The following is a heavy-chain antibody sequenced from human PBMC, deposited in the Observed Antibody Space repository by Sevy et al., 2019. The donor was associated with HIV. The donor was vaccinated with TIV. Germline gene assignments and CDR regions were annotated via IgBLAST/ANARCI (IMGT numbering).Heavy chain of an antibody. CDR2: TRNKADGYTT. V-gene: IGHV3-72*01. Sequence: GGCLRLSCVASGFTFSDHYMEWVRQAPGKGLEWVGRTRNKADGYTTEYAASVKGRFTISRDESKNSLYVQMNSLKAEDPAVYYCATHAGIAAAGRVFDYWGQGTLVTVSS. CDR3: ATHAGIAAAGRVFDY. D-gene: IGHD6-13*01. J-gene: IGHJ4*02. CDR1: GFTFSDHY.